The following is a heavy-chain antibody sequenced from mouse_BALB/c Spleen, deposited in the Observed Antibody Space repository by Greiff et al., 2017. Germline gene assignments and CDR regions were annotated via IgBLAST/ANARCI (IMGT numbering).Heavy chain of an antibody. CDR2: IWSGGST. CDR1: GFSLTSYG. Sequence: VMLVESGPGLVQPSQSLSITCTVSGFSLTSYGVHWVRQSPGKGLEWLGVIWSGGSTDYNAAFISRLSISKDNSKSQVFFKMNSLQANDTAIYYCARNGGTIYAMDYWGQGTSVTVSS. CDR3: ARNGGTIYAMDY. V-gene: IGHV2-2*02. J-gene: IGHJ4*01. D-gene: IGHD1-1*02.